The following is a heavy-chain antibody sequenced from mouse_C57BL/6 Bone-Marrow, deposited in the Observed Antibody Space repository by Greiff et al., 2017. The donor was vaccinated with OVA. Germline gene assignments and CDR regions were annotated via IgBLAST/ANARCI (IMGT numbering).Heavy chain of an antibody. J-gene: IGHJ4*01. Sequence: VQLQQSAPGLVQPSQSLSITCTVSGFSLTSYGVHWVRQSPGKGLEWLGVIWRGGSTDYTAAFMSRLSITKDNSKSQVFFKMNSLQADDTAIYYCAKKIYYGSSPYYAMDYWGQGTSVTVSS. V-gene: IGHV2-5*01. CDR2: IWRGGST. D-gene: IGHD1-1*01. CDR1: GFSLTSYG. CDR3: AKKIYYGSSPYYAMDY.